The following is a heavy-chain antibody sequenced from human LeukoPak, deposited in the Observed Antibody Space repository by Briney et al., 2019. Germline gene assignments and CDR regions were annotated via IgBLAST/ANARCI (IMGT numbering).Heavy chain of an antibody. CDR2: ISGSGGST. V-gene: IGHV3-23*01. CDR1: GFTFSSYA. Sequence: GGSLRLSCAASGFTFSSYAMSWVRQAPGKGLEWVSGISGSGGSTYYADSVKGRFTISRDNSKNTLYLQMNSLIAEDTAVYYGANQRRGVTGMERFDYWGQGTRVTVSS. D-gene: IGHD5-18*01. J-gene: IGHJ4*02. CDR3: ANQRRGVTGMERFDY.